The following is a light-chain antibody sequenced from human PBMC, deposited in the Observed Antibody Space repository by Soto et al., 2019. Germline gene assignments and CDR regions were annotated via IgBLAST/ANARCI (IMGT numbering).Light chain of an antibody. J-gene: IGKJ2*01. CDR2: DAS. CDR1: QSISSW. CDR3: QQYNSYSV. Sequence: DIQMTQSPSTLSASVGDRVTITCRASQSISSWLAWYQQKPGKAPKLLIYDASSLESGVPSRFSGSGSGTEFTLTISSLQPDDFATYYSQQYNSYSVFGQGTKLEIK. V-gene: IGKV1-5*01.